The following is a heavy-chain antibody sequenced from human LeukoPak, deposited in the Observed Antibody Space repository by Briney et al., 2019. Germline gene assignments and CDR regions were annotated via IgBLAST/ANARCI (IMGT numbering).Heavy chain of an antibody. Sequence: PSETLSLTCTVSGASISSYYWSWIRQSPGKGLEWIGYIYYSGRTNYNPSLKSRVTMSVDTSKNQFSLKLSSVTAADTAVYYCARDSYYYDISGYRGFDYWGQGTLVTVSS. CDR1: GASISSYY. J-gene: IGHJ4*02. CDR2: IYYSGRT. D-gene: IGHD3-22*01. CDR3: ARDSYYYDISGYRGFDY. V-gene: IGHV4-59*12.